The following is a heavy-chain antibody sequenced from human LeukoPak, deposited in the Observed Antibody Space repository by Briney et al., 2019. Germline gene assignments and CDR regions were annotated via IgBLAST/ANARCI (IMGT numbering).Heavy chain of an antibody. Sequence: SETLSLTCTVSGGSIRSSSYYWGWIRQPPGKGLEWIGSIYYSGSTYYNPSLKSRVTLSVDTSKNQFSLKLSSVTAADTAVYYCARRPVTTGANWFDPWGQGTLGTVSS. V-gene: IGHV4-39*01. CDR3: ARRPVTTGANWFDP. D-gene: IGHD4-11*01. J-gene: IGHJ5*02. CDR2: IYYSGST. CDR1: GGSIRSSSYY.